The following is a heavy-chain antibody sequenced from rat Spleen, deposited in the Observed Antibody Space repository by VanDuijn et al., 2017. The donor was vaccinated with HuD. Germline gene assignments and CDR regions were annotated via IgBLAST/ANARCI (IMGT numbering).Heavy chain of an antibody. CDR1: GFTFSDYY. J-gene: IGHJ2*01. V-gene: IGHV5-20*01. CDR2: ISSDGRRN. D-gene: IGHD1-4*01. CDR3: TTEASYPGSYFDY. Sequence: EVQLVESGGGLVQPGRSLKLSCAASGFTFSDYYMAWVRQAPTKGLEWVATISSDGRRNYYRDSVKGRFTISRDNAKSSLYLQMDSLRSEDTATYYCTTEASYPGSYFDYWGQGVMVTVSS.